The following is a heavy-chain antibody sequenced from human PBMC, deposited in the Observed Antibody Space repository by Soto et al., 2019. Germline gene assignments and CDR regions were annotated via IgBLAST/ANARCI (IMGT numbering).Heavy chain of an antibody. Sequence: QVQLVESGGGVVQPGRSLRLSCAASGFTFSSYGMHWVRQAPGKGLEWVAVISYDGSNKYYADSVKGRFTISRDNSKNSLYLQMNSLRAEDRAVYYCAKARLGSGWYYLDYWGQGTLVTVSS. CDR3: AKARLGSGWYYLDY. J-gene: IGHJ4*02. V-gene: IGHV3-30*18. CDR2: ISYDGSNK. CDR1: GFTFSSYG. D-gene: IGHD6-19*01.